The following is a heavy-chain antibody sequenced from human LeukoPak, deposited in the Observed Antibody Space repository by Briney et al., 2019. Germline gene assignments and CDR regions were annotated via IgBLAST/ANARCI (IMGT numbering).Heavy chain of an antibody. CDR2: IYYSGST. Sequence: SETLSLTCTVSGGSISSSSYYWGWIRQPPGKGLEWIGYIYYSGSTYYNPSLKSRVTISVDTSKNQFSLKLSSVTAADTAVYYCARDNDYGGNDAFDIWGQGTMVTVSS. CDR1: GGSISSSSYY. CDR3: ARDNDYGGNDAFDI. J-gene: IGHJ3*02. V-gene: IGHV4-30-4*08. D-gene: IGHD4-23*01.